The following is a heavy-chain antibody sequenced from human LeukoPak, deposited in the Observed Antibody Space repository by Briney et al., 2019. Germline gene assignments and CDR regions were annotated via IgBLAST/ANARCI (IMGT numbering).Heavy chain of an antibody. D-gene: IGHD5-12*01. J-gene: IGHJ4*02. CDR1: GFTFSSYG. Sequence: PGRSLRLSCAASGFTFSSYGMHWVRQAPGKGLEWVAVIWYDGSNKYYADSVKGRFTISRDNSKNTLYPQMNSLRAEDTAVYYCARGGWDIVATILDYWGQGTLVTVSS. CDR2: IWYDGSNK. V-gene: IGHV3-33*01. CDR3: ARGGWDIVATILDY.